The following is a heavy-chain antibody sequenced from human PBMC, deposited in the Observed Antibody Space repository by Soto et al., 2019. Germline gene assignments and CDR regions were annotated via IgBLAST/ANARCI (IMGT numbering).Heavy chain of an antibody. D-gene: IGHD3-22*01. CDR2: ISYDGSDK. CDR1: GFTFSSYA. J-gene: IGHJ4*02. CDR3: ARDYYKYYDSSGYYRSPAY. V-gene: IGHV3-30-3*01. Sequence: PGGSLRLSCAASGFTFSSYAMHWVRRAPGKGLEWVALISYDGSDKDYAGSVKGRFTISRDNSRNTLFLQMNSLRAEDTAVYYCARDYYKYYDSSGYYRSPAYWGQET.